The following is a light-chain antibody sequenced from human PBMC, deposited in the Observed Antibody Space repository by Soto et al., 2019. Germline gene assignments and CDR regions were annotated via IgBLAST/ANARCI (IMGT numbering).Light chain of an antibody. J-gene: IGKJ1*01. CDR1: QSVSSSY. Sequence: DIELTQSPATLSFSLGERVTISCRASQSVSSSYLAWYQQKPGQAPRLLIYGASSRATGIPDRFSGSGSGTDFTLTISRLEPEDFAVYYCQQYGSSPPWTFGQGTKVDIK. V-gene: IGKV3-20*01. CDR2: GAS. CDR3: QQYGSSPPWT.